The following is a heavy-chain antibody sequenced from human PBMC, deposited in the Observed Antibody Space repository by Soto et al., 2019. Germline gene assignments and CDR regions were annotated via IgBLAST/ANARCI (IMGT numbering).Heavy chain of an antibody. CDR2: LNVGTGNT. CDR1: GYIFSKYA. J-gene: IGHJ5*02. Sequence: QVQLVQSGGEVKKPGASVKVSCKASGYIFSKYAIHWVRQVPGHKLEWMGWLNVGTGNTKYSQKFQGRVIITRDTCATTAYMELHSLTSEDTAVYYCARESRDFFLWFDPWGQGTLVTVSS. V-gene: IGHV1-3*01. CDR3: ARESRDFFLWFDP.